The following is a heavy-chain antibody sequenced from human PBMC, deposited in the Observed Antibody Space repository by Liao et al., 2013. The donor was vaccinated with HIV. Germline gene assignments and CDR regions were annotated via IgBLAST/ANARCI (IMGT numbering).Heavy chain of an antibody. D-gene: IGHD2-2*01. V-gene: IGHV4-34*01. CDR3: ARGSGFCVSTSCRFDP. CDR1: GETLGGFF. CDR2: INHSGTT. Sequence: QVQLHQWGAGLLKPSQTLSLTCAVDGETLGGFFWSWIRQSPGKGLEWIGEINHSGTTNFNPSLKSRVTMSVDSSTNRFFLNLTSVTAADTAEYFCARGSGFCVSTSCRFDPWGQGSLVTVSS. J-gene: IGHJ5*02.